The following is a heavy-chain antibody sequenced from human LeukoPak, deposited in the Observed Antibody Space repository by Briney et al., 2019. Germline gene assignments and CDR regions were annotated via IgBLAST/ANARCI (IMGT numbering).Heavy chain of an antibody. D-gene: IGHD6-19*01. CDR1: EFTFSSYW. V-gene: IGHV3-7*03. CDR2: IKQDGSEK. J-gene: IGHJ4*02. CDR3: DGGTGWVSNLG. Sequence: PGGSLRLSCAASEFTFSSYWMHWVRQPPGKGLEWVANIKQDGSEKYYVDSVKGRFTISRDNAKNSLYLQMNSLRAEDTGVYYCDGGTGWVSNLGGGQGTLVIVSS.